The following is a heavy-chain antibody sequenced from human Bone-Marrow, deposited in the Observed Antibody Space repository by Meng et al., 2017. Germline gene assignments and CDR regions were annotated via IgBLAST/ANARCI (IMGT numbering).Heavy chain of an antibody. CDR1: GGSISSGGYY. CDR2: IYYSGTT. D-gene: IGHD3-16*01. CDR3: ARDIRQGGNIWFDP. J-gene: IGHJ5*02. V-gene: IGHV4-31*01. Sequence: QVQRQESGPRLVTPSQTLSLTCTVSGGSISSGGYYWSWIRQHPGKGLEWIGYIYYSGTTYYNPSLSSLVTISVDTSKNQFSLNLSSVTAADTAVYYCARDIRQGGNIWFDPWGQGTLVTVSS.